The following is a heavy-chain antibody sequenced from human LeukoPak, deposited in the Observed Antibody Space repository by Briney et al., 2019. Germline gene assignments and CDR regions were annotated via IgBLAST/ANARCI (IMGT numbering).Heavy chain of an antibody. CDR1: GYTLTELT. Sequence: ASVRFSCKVSGYTLTELTMHWVRQAPGKGLEWMGGFDPEDSETIYAQKFQGRVTMTEDTSTDTAYMELSSLRSEDTAVYYCATGPYYYDSSGYFRYYGMDVWGQGTTVTVSS. D-gene: IGHD3-22*01. J-gene: IGHJ6*02. CDR3: ATGPYYYDSSGYFRYYGMDV. CDR2: FDPEDSET. V-gene: IGHV1-24*01.